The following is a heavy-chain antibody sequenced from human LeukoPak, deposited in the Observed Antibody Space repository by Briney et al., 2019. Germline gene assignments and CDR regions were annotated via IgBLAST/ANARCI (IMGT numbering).Heavy chain of an antibody. D-gene: IGHD3-3*01. Sequence: GGSLRLSCAAAGFTFSSYAMSWVRQAPGKGLEWVSAISGSGGSTYYADSVKGRFTISRDNSKNTLYLQMNSLRAEDTAVYYCATPRFGVVTEPSDYWGQGTLVTVSS. J-gene: IGHJ4*02. V-gene: IGHV3-23*01. CDR2: ISGSGGST. CDR1: GFTFSSYA. CDR3: ATPRFGVVTEPSDY.